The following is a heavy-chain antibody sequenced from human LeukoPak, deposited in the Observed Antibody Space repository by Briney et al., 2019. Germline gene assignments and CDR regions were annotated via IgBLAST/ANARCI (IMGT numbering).Heavy chain of an antibody. CDR2: IYHSGST. J-gene: IGHJ4*02. Sequence: SETLSLTCTVSGYSISSGYCWGWIRQPPGKGLEWIGSIYHSGSTYYNPSLKSRVTISVDTSKNQFSLKLSSVTAADTAVYYCARDLDYYDSSGSFDYWGQGTLVTVSS. CDR3: ARDLDYYDSSGSFDY. D-gene: IGHD3-22*01. V-gene: IGHV4-38-2*02. CDR1: GYSISSGYC.